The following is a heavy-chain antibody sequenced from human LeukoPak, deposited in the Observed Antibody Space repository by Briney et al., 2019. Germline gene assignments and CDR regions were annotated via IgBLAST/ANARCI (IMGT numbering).Heavy chain of an antibody. CDR1: GFTFSSYW. V-gene: IGHV3-74*01. Sequence: GGSLRLSCAASGFTFSSYWRHWVRQAPGKGLVWVSRIKSDGSSTSYAGSVKGRFTISRDNAKNTLYLQMNRLRGENTPVYSCAGDPHYAGYSRFDSWGQGTLVTVSS. CDR2: IKSDGSST. D-gene: IGHD4-23*01. CDR3: AGDPHYAGYSRFDS. J-gene: IGHJ4*02.